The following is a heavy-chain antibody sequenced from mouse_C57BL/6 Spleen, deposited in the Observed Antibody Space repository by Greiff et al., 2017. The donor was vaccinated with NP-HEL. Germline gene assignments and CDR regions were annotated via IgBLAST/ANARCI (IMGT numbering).Heavy chain of an antibody. CDR1: GYSITSGYY. V-gene: IGHV3-6*01. Sequence: VQLQQSGPGLVKPSQSLSLTCSVTGYSITSGYYWNWIRQFPGNKLEWMGYISYDGSNNYNPSLKNRISITRDTSKNQFFLKLNSVTTEDTATYYCARDAGLLFYWYFDVWGTGTTVTVSS. CDR2: ISYDGSN. CDR3: ARDAGLLFYWYFDV. D-gene: IGHD1-1*01. J-gene: IGHJ1*03.